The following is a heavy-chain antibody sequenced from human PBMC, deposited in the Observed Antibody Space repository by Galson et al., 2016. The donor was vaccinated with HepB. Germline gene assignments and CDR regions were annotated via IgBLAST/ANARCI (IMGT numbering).Heavy chain of an antibody. V-gene: IGHV3-30*04. CDR3: ARGGIYFDFRSGYLGN. CDR1: GFTFSIYA. CDR2: ISYDGSKT. D-gene: IGHD3-3*01. J-gene: IGHJ4*02. Sequence: SLRLSCAASGFTFSIYAMHWVRQAPGKGLEWVALISYDGSKTDYVDSMRGRFTVSGDNLSNTLYLQMNSLRPDDTAVYYCARGGIYFDFRSGYLGNWGQGTLVTVSS.